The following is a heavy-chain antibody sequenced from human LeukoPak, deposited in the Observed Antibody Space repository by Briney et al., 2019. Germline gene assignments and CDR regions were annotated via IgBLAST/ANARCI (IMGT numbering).Heavy chain of an antibody. CDR1: GGSISSYY. D-gene: IGHD2-15*01. CDR2: IYYSGST. Sequence: NPSETLSLTCTVSGGSISSYYWSWIRQPPGKGLEWIGYIYYSGSTNYNPSLKSRVTISVDTSKNQFSLKLSSVTAADTAVYYCARGGGIVVVVGPGALDYWGQGTLVTVSS. CDR3: ARGGGIVVVVGPGALDY. J-gene: IGHJ4*02. V-gene: IGHV4-59*01.